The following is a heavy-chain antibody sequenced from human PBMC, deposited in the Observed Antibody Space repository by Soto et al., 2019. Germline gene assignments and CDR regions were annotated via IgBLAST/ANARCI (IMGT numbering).Heavy chain of an antibody. Sequence: ASVKVSCKASGYTFTSYGISWVRQAPGQGLEWMGWISAYNGNTNYAQKLLGRVTMTTDTSTSTAYMELRSLRSDDTAVYYCATLDGRGSSWYGPDYYGMDVWGQGTTVTVSS. V-gene: IGHV1-18*01. CDR1: GYTFTSYG. D-gene: IGHD6-13*01. J-gene: IGHJ6*02. CDR3: ATLDGRGSSWYGPDYYGMDV. CDR2: ISAYNGNT.